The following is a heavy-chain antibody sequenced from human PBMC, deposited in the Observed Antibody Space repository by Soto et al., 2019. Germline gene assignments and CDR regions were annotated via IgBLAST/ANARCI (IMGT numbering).Heavy chain of an antibody. D-gene: IGHD3-3*01. CDR3: ARDQVTYYDFLSGGPGYYYYGMDV. CDR1: GYTFTSYG. V-gene: IGHV1-18*01. Sequence: ASVKVSCKASGYTFTSYGISWVRQAPGQGPEWMEWISAYNGNTNYAQKLQGRVTMTTDTSTSTAYMELRSLRSDDTAVYYCARDQVTYYDFLSGGPGYYYYGMDVWGQGTTVTVSS. J-gene: IGHJ6*02. CDR2: ISAYNGNT.